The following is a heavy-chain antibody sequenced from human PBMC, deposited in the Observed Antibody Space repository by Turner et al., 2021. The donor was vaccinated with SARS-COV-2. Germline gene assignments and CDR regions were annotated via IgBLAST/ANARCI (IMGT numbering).Heavy chain of an antibody. CDR2: ISNDGNNK. CDR1: GFTFSSYG. D-gene: IGHD3-22*01. J-gene: IGHJ3*02. CDR3: AKTYNYDSSGYLSAPFDI. Sequence: QVRLVESGGGVVQPGRSLRLSCAASGFTFSSYGMHWVRQAAGKGLESVTVISNDGNNKYYADSVKGRFTISRDNSKNTLYLQMHSLRAEDTAVYYCAKTYNYDSSGYLSAPFDIWGQGTMVTVSS. V-gene: IGHV3-30*18.